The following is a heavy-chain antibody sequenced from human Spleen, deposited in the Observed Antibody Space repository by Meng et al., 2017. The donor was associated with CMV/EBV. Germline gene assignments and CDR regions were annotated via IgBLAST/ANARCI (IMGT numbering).Heavy chain of an antibody. D-gene: IGHD1-1*01. Sequence: GESLKISCEASGFTVNTNYMSWVRQAPGKGLEWVSVIFSGGSTDYADSVRGRFTISRDTSKNTLFLQMNGLRAEDSAVYYCGRNSKQLLVLQWGQGTLVTVSS. CDR1: GFTVNTNY. J-gene: IGHJ4*02. CDR2: IFSGGST. CDR3: GRNSKQLLVLQ. V-gene: IGHV3-53*01.